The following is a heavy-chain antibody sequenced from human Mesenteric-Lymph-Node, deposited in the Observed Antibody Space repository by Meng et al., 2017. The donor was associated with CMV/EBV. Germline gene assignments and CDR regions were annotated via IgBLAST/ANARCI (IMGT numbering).Heavy chain of an antibody. CDR3: ARESREVTIFGVVISYYYGMDV. CDR2: IIPIFGTA. J-gene: IGHJ6*02. CDR1: GCTFSSYA. Sequence: SVKVSCKASGCTFSSYAISWVRQAPGQGLEWMGGIIPIFGTANYAQKFQGRVTITTDESTSTAYMELSSLRSEDTAVYYCARESREVTIFGVVISYYYGMDVWGQGTTVTVSS. V-gene: IGHV1-69*05. D-gene: IGHD3-3*01.